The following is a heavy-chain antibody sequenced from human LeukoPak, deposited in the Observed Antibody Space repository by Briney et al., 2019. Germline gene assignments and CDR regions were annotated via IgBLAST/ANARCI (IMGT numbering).Heavy chain of an antibody. V-gene: IGHV5-51*01. Sequence: GESLKISCKGSGYSFTSYWIGWVRQMPGKGLEWMGIIYPGDSDTRYSPSSQGQVTISADKSISTAYLQWSSLKASDTAMYYCARGYYDSSGYYFDAFDIWGQGTMVTVSS. CDR2: IYPGDSDT. D-gene: IGHD3-22*01. J-gene: IGHJ3*02. CDR3: ARGYYDSSGYYFDAFDI. CDR1: GYSFTSYW.